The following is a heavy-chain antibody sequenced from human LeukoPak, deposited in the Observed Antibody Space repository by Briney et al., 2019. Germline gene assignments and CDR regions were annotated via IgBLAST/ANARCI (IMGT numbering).Heavy chain of an antibody. D-gene: IGHD3-22*01. V-gene: IGHV3-23*01. CDR3: ARALGWLSHFDY. Sequence: GGSLRLSCAASGFTFSSYAMSWVRQAPGKGLEWVSAISGSGGSTYYADSVKGRFTISRDNSKNTLYLQMNSLRAEDTAVYYCARALGWLSHFDYWGQGTLVTVSS. CDR1: GFTFSSYA. CDR2: ISGSGGST. J-gene: IGHJ4*02.